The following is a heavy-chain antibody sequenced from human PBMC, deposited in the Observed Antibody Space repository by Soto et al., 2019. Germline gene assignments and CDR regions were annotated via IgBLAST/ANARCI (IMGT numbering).Heavy chain of an antibody. D-gene: IGHD2-2*01. J-gene: IGHJ6*03. Sequence: QVQLVESGGGVVQPGKSLRLSCAASGFNFRNFGMHWVRQAPGKGLEWVAFIWYDGSNKYYADSVKGRFTFSRDNSKSTVYLQMNSLIAEDTAVYYCARDDTDCGSTKCHTYYYYSYYMDVWGSGTTVTVSS. CDR2: IWYDGSNK. V-gene: IGHV3-33*01. CDR3: ARDDTDCGSTKCHTYYYYSYYMDV. CDR1: GFNFRNFG.